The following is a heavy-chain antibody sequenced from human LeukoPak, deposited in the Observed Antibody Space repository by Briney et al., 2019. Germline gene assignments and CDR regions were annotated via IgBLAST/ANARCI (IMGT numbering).Heavy chain of an antibody. CDR3: ARSSAPYYFDY. CDR1: GYTFTGYY. Sequence: ASVKVSCKASGYTFTGYYMHWVRQAPGQGLEWMGWINPNSGGTNYAQKFQGRVTMTRDTSITTAYMELSRLRSDNTAVYYCARSSAPYYFDYRGQGTLVTVSS. J-gene: IGHJ4*02. V-gene: IGHV1-2*02. CDR2: INPNSGGT.